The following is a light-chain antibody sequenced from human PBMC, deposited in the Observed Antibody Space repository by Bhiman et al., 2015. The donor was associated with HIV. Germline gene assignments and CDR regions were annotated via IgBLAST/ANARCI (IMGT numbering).Light chain of an antibody. J-gene: IGLJ1*01. CDR1: SSNIGAGYD. CDR3: QAWDSSTARV. Sequence: QSVLTQPPSVSGAPGQRVTISCTGNSSNIGAGYDVHWYQQIPGTAPKLLIYANSNRPSGVPDRFSGSNSGNTATLTISGTQPMDEADYYCQAWDSSTARVFGTGTKVTVL. V-gene: IGLV1-40*01. CDR2: ANS.